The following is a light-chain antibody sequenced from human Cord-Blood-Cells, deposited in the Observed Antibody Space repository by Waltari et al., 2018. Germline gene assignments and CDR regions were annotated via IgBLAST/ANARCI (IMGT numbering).Light chain of an antibody. CDR3: AAWDDSLNGWV. CDR2: SNK. CDR1: SSNIGSNT. J-gene: IGLJ3*02. Sequence: QSVLTQPPSASGTPGQRVTISCSGSSSNIGSNTVNWYQQPPGPAPKRLIHSNKQPPSGVPDRFSGSKSGTSASLAISGLQSEDEADYNCAAWDDSLNGWVLGGGTKLTVL. V-gene: IGLV1-44*01.